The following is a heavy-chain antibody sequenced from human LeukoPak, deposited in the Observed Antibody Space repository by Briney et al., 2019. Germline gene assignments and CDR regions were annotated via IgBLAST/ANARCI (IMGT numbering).Heavy chain of an antibody. CDR3: AKEPHYDISGGMDV. CDR2: INSDGSST. Sequence: PGGSLRLSCAASGFTFSSYWMHWVRQAPGKGLVWVSRINSDGSSTSYADSVKGRFTISRDNAKNTLYLQMNSLRAEDTAVYYCAKEPHYDISGGMDVWGQGTTVTVSS. V-gene: IGHV3-74*01. CDR1: GFTFSSYW. J-gene: IGHJ6*02. D-gene: IGHD3-9*01.